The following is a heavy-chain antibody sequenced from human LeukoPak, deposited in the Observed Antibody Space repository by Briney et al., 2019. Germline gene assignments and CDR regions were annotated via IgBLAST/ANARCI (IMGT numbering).Heavy chain of an antibody. J-gene: IGHJ3*01. V-gene: IGHV3-7*01. CDR1: GFTFSSYW. CDR3: ARDFRATGSLDV. Sequence: AGGSLRLSCVDSGFTFSSYWMTWVRQAPGKGLEWVANMRQDGRDQYYADSVRGRFTISRDNAKSSLYLQMNSLTVEDTAVYFCARDFRATGSLDVWGQGTVVTVSS. CDR2: MRQDGRDQ.